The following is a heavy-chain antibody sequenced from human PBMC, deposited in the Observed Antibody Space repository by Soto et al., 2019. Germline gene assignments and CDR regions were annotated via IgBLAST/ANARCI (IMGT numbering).Heavy chain of an antibody. CDR2: IYDNGGA. V-gene: IGHV4-31*03. D-gene: IGHD1-7*01. J-gene: IGHJ4*02. CDR3: ARVKGGTTRRAFDS. CDR1: GDSISSGGYY. Sequence: SETLSLTCTVSGDSISSGGYYWSWIRQHPGKGLEWIGYIYDNGGAYYSPSLKGRVVISLDRSENQFSLRLSSVTAADTAVYYCARVKGGTTRRAFDSWGQGALVTVSS.